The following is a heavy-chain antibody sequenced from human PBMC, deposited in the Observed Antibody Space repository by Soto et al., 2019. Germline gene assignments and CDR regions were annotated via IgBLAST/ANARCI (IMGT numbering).Heavy chain of an antibody. CDR3: AIWSPSDIDV. CDR1: GFTFSSYW. Sequence: GGSLRLSCAASGFTFSSYWMFWVRQAPGKGLVWVSRINSDGSRASYADSVKGRFTISRDNAKNTLYLQMNSLRAEDTAVYYCAIWSPSDIDVWGQGTTVTVSS. V-gene: IGHV3-74*01. CDR2: INSDGSRA. D-gene: IGHD3-16*01. J-gene: IGHJ6*02.